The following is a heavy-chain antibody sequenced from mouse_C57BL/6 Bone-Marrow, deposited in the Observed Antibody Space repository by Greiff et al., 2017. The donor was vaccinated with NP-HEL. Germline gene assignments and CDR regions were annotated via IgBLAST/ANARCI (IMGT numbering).Heavy chain of an antibody. CDR1: GFTFSDYG. CDR2: ISNLAYSI. D-gene: IGHD2-5*01. V-gene: IGHV5-15*01. Sequence: EVHLVESGGGLVQPGGSLKLSCAASGFTFSDYGMAWVRQAPRKGPEWVAFISNLAYSIYYADTVTGRFTISREKAKNTLYLEMSSLRSEDTAMYYCARHRYSNYVSYFDYWGQGTTLTVSS. CDR3: ARHRYSNYVSYFDY. J-gene: IGHJ2*01.